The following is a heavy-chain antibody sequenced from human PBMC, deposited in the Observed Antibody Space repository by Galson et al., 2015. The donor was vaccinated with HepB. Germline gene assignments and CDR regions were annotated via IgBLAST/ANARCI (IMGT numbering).Heavy chain of an antibody. CDR1: GFTFSSYS. J-gene: IGHJ6*02. CDR2: ISSSSSTI. D-gene: IGHD3-22*01. Sequence: SLRLSCAASGFTFSSYSMSWVRQAPGKGLEWVSYISSSSSTIYYADSVKGRFTISRDNAKNSLYLQMNSLRDEDTAVYYCARDFSSYDSSGYYSYYYYGMDVWGQGTTVTVSS. V-gene: IGHV3-48*02. CDR3: ARDFSSYDSSGYYSYYYYGMDV.